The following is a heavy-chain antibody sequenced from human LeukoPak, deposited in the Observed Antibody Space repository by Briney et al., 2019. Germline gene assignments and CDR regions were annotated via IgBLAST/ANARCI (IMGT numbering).Heavy chain of an antibody. V-gene: IGHV3-30*02. D-gene: IGHD4/OR15-4a*01. Sequence: PGGSLRLSCAASGFSFSSYGMHWVRQAPGKGLEWVAFIRSDGRNKYYADSVKGRFTISRDNSKNTLYLQMNSLRAEDTAVYYCARRAGAYSHPYDYWGQGTLVTVSS. CDR3: ARRAGAYSHPYDY. CDR1: GFSFSSYG. J-gene: IGHJ4*02. CDR2: IRSDGRNK.